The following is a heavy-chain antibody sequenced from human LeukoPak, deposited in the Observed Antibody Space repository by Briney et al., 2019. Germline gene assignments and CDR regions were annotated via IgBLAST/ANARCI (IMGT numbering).Heavy chain of an antibody. J-gene: IGHJ5*02. Sequence: ASVKVSCKASGYTFTSYYMHWVRHAPGQGLEWMGIINPSGGSTSYAQKFQGRVTMTRHTSTSTVYMELSSLRSEYTAVYYCAREIAGAVAGVNWFDPWGQGTLVTVSS. CDR2: INPSGGST. D-gene: IGHD6-19*01. V-gene: IGHV1-46*01. CDR1: GYTFTSYY. CDR3: AREIAGAVAGVNWFDP.